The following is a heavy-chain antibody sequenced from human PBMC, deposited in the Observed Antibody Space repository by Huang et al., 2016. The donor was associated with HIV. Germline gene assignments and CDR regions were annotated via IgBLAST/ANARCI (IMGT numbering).Heavy chain of an antibody. Sequence: QVHLVQSGAEVKKPGASVKVSCKASGYTFNNYDINWVRQAPGRGLEWRGLMNPNTGNTGFAQSFQGRVTMTRKTSITTAYMELTSLTSEDTAVYYCARSAYGDLDYWGLGTLVIVSS. V-gene: IGHV1-8*02. CDR1: GYTFNNYD. D-gene: IGHD4-17*01. CDR3: ARSAYGDLDY. CDR2: MNPNTGNT. J-gene: IGHJ4*02.